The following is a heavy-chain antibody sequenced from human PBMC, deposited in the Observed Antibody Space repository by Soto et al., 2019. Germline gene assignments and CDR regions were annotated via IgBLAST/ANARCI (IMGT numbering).Heavy chain of an antibody. CDR1: GYTFTSYY. D-gene: IGHD2-15*01. J-gene: IGHJ3*02. CDR3: ARRGLGYCSGGSCYRGAFDI. CDR2: INPSGGST. Sequence: RASVKVSCKASGYTFTSYYMHWVRQAPGQGLEWMGIINPSGGSTSYAQKFQGRVTMTRDTSTSTVYMELSSLRSEDTAVYYCARRGLGYCSGGSCYRGAFDIWGQGTMVTVSS. V-gene: IGHV1-46*01.